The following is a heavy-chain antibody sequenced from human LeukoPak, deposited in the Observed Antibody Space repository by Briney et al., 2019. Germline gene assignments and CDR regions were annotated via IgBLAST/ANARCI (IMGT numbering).Heavy chain of an antibody. V-gene: IGHV1-69*13. Sequence: SVKVSCKASGGTFSSYAISWVRQAPGQGLEWMGGIIPIFGTTNYAQKFQGRVTITADESTSAAYMELSSLRSEDTAVYYCARGGPTVTSGGFDYWGQGTLVTVSS. J-gene: IGHJ4*02. CDR2: IIPIFGTT. CDR3: ARGGPTVTSGGFDY. D-gene: IGHD4-17*01. CDR1: GGTFSSYA.